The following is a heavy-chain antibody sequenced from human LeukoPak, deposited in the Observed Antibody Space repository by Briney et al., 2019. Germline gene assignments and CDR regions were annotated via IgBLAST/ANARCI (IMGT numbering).Heavy chain of an antibody. D-gene: IGHD6-6*01. J-gene: IGHJ4*02. CDR3: AREINRSKYVEYSSSSDY. CDR1: GFTFSSYG. V-gene: IGHV3-30*03. Sequence: GGSLRLSCAASGFTFSSYGMHWVRQAPGKGLEWVAVISYDGSNKYYADSVKGRFTISRDNSKNTLYLQMNSLRAEDMAVYYCAREINRSKYVEYSSSSDYWGQGTLVTVSS. CDR2: ISYDGSNK.